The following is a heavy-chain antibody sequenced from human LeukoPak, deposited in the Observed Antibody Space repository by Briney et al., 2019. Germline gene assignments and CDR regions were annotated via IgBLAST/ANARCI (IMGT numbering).Heavy chain of an antibody. V-gene: IGHV3-48*02. CDR2: ISSSSDTV. CDR3: ARDDTGYSGHFDA. Sequence: AGGSLRLSCAASGFTFSNYNMNWVRQAPGKGLEWVSYISSSSDTVFYPDSVKGRFTISRDNAKNSLYLQMYSLRDDDTAVYYCARDDTGYSGHFDAWGRGTLVAVSS. J-gene: IGHJ2*01. CDR1: GFTFSNYN. D-gene: IGHD2-15*01.